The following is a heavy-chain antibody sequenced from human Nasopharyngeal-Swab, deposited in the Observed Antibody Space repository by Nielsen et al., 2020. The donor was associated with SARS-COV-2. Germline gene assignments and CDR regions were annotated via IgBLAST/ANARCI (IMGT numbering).Heavy chain of an antibody. J-gene: IGHJ4*02. V-gene: IGHV3-23*01. CDR3: AKVTGSGWYGLGY. CDR1: GFTFNTYA. Sequence: GGSLRLSCAASGFTFNTYAISWVRQAPGKGLEWVSVISGSDYSTKYADSVKGRFTISRDNSKNTVNLQMNSLRAEDTAIYYCAKVTGSGWYGLGYWGQGTLVTVSS. CDR2: ISGSDYST. D-gene: IGHD6-19*01.